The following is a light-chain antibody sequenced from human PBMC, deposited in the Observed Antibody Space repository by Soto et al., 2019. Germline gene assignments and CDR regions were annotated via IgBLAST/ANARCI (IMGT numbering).Light chain of an antibody. CDR3: QQYYRYPPA. CDR2: KAS. Sequence: DIQMTQSPTSLSASVGDRVTITCRASQSISSYLNWYQQKPGKAPNLLINKASSLEYGVPSRFSGSKSETEFTLTISSLQPEDLATYYCQQYYRYPPAFGPGTKVDN. V-gene: IGKV1-5*03. J-gene: IGKJ3*01. CDR1: QSISSY.